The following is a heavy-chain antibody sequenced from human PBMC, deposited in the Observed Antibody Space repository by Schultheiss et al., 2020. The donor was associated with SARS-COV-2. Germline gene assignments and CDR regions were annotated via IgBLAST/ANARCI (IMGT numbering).Heavy chain of an antibody. CDR1: GFTFSSYG. V-gene: IGHV3-33*01. CDR2: IWYDGSNK. Sequence: GGSLRLSCAASGFTFSSYGMHWVRQAPGKGLEWVAVIWYDGSNKYYADSVKGRFTISRDNSKNTLYLQMNSLKPEDTAVYYCARTEDYDFWSGYFARNYYYGMDVWGQGTTVTVSS. D-gene: IGHD3-3*01. J-gene: IGHJ6*02. CDR3: ARTEDYDFWSGYFARNYYYGMDV.